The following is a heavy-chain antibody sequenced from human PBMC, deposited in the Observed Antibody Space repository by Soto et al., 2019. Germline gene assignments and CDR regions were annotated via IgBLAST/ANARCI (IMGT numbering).Heavy chain of an antibody. CDR3: AKDSFSPDYDSSGYYYYFDY. CDR2: ISGSGGST. D-gene: IGHD3-22*01. Sequence: GESLKISCAASGFTFSSYAMSWVRQAPGKGLEWVSAISGSGGSTYYADSVKGRFTISRDNSKNTLYLQMNSLRAEDTTVYYCAKDSFSPDYDSSGYYYYFDYWGQGTLVTVSS. J-gene: IGHJ4*02. CDR1: GFTFSSYA. V-gene: IGHV3-23*01.